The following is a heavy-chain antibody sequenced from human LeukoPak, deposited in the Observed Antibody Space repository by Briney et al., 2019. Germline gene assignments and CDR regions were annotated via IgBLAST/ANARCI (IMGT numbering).Heavy chain of an antibody. Sequence: ASVKVSCKASGYTFTGYYMHWVRQAPGQGLEWMGWINPNSGGTNYAQKFQGRVTMTRDTSISTAYMELSRLRSDDTAVYYYARDWLVANWFDPWGQGTLVTVSS. V-gene: IGHV1-2*02. D-gene: IGHD5-12*01. J-gene: IGHJ5*02. CDR2: INPNSGGT. CDR1: GYTFTGYY. CDR3: ARDWLVANWFDP.